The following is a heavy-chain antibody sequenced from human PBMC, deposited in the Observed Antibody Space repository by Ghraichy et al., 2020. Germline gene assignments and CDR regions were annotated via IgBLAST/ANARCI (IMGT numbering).Heavy chain of an antibody. CDR1: GGSISSRSYY. V-gene: IGHV4-39*07. CDR3: ARDRKVTSVVPPLNNWFDP. D-gene: IGHD2-15*01. CDR2: VYYSGST. J-gene: IGHJ5*02. Sequence: SETLSLTCTVSGGSISSRSYYWGWIRQPPGKGLEWIGSVYYSGSTYYNPSLKSGVTISLDRSKNQFSLRLSSVTAADTAVYYCARDRKVTSVVPPLNNWFDPWGQGTLVTVSS.